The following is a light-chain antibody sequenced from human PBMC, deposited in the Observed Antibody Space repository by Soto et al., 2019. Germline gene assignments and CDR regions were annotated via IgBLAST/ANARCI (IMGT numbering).Light chain of an antibody. CDR2: AAS. CDR3: QQLRIYPIT. Sequence: AIRMTQSPSSLSASTVYRFTITCLASQGISSYLAWYQQKPGKAPKLLIYAASTLQSGVPSRFSGSGSGTEFTLTISSLQPEDFATYFCQQLRIYPITFGGGTKVDIK. J-gene: IGKJ4*01. V-gene: IGKV1-8*01. CDR1: QGISSY.